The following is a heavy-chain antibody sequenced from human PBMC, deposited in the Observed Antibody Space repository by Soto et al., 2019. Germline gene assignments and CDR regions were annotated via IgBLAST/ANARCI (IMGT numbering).Heavy chain of an antibody. Sequence: GGSLRVSCAASGFTFSSYWMHWVRQAPGKGLEWVSRISSSGSYINYADSVKGRFTISRDNAKNSLYLQMNSLRAEDTAVYYCARVRDTAMVDHYYYYGMDVWGQGTTVTVSS. CDR2: ISSSGSYI. CDR1: GFTFSSYW. J-gene: IGHJ6*02. CDR3: ARVRDTAMVDHYYYYGMDV. V-gene: IGHV3-21*01. D-gene: IGHD5-18*01.